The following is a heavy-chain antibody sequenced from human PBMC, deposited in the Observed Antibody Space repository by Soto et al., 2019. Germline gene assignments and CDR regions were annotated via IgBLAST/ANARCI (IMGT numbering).Heavy chain of an antibody. CDR3: AIGGHVVVVTAAFDY. CDR2: INPSGGHT. CDR1: GNTFTNYY. Sequence: QVQLMQSGAEVKKPGASVKVSCKASGNTFTNYYIHWVRQAPGQGLEWMGTINPSGGHTTYAQKFLGRVTMTRDTSTSALYMELTRLRSEDTAVYYCAIGGHVVVVTAAFDYWGQGTLVTVSS. D-gene: IGHD2-21*02. V-gene: IGHV1-46*01. J-gene: IGHJ4*02.